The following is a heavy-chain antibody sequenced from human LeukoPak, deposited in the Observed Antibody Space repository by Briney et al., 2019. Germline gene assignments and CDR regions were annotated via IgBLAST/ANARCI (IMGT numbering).Heavy chain of an antibody. V-gene: IGHV4-31*03. Sequence: PSQTLSLTCTVSGGSISSGGYYWSWIRQHPGKGLEWIGYIYYSGSTYYNPSLKSRVTISLDTSKNQFSLKLSSVTAADTAMYFCARQCSSTSCYSYWGQGTLVTVSS. CDR2: IYYSGST. D-gene: IGHD2-2*01. CDR1: GGSISSGGYY. CDR3: ARQCSSTSCYSY. J-gene: IGHJ4*02.